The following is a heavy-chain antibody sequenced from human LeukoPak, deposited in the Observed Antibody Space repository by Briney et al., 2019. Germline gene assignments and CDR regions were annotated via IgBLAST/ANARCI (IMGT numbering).Heavy chain of an antibody. CDR1: GFTFSSYA. CDR2: ISGSGGST. J-gene: IGHJ6*02. Sequence: GGSLRLSCAASGFTFSSYAMSWVRQAPGKGLEWVSAISGSGGSTYYADSVKGRFTISRDNSKNTLYLQMNSLRAEDTAVYYCAKVVVPAASGYSYGPLYYYGMDVWGQGTTVTVSS. V-gene: IGHV3-23*01. D-gene: IGHD5-18*01. CDR3: AKVVVPAASGYSYGPLYYYGMDV.